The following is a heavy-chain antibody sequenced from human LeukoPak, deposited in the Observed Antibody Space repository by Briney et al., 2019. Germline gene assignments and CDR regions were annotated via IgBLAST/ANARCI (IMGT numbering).Heavy chain of an antibody. CDR1: GGTFGSYA. Sequence: GASVKVSCKASGGTFGSYAISWVRQAPGQGSEWMGGIIPIFGTANYAQKFQGRVTITTDESTSTAYMELSSLRSEDTAVYYCAREGAGNQIFYYWGQGTLVTVSS. J-gene: IGHJ4*02. CDR3: AREGAGNQIFYY. V-gene: IGHV1-69*05. D-gene: IGHD6-19*01. CDR2: IIPIFGTA.